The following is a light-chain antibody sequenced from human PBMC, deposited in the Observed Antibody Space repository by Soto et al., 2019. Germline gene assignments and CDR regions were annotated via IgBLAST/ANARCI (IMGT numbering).Light chain of an antibody. CDR3: QQYYSNPRT. CDR1: QSVIHTSNNKSY. J-gene: IGKJ2*01. V-gene: IGKV4-1*01. CDR2: WAS. Sequence: DIVMTQSPDSLAVSLGERATINCKSSQSVIHTSNNKSYLAWYQQKAGQPPELLLYWASARDSGVPDRFSGSGSGKDFTLTISSLKAEDVAVYYCQQYYSNPRTFGQGTKVDIK.